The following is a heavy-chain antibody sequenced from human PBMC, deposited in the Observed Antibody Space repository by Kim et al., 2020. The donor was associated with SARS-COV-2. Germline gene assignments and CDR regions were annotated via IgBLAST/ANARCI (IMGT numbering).Heavy chain of an antibody. J-gene: IGHJ4*02. D-gene: IGHD6-19*01. CDR3: AKDIGAVAGTRGYFDY. Sequence: SVKGRLTISRDNAKNSLYLQMNSLRAEDTALYYCAKDIGAVAGTRGYFDYWGQGTLVTVSS. V-gene: IGHV3-9*01.